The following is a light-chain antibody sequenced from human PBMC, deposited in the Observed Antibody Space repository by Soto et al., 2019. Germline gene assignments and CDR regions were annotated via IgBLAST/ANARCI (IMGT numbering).Light chain of an antibody. CDR1: SSDVGSYNY. Sequence: QSALTQPASVSGSPEQSITISCAGTSSDVGSYNYVSWYQQHPGKAPKLMIYQVTDRPSGVSNRFSGSKSGNTASLAISGLQAEDEAYYYCSAYTGSTTAVVFGGGTKRTVL. CDR2: QVT. J-gene: IGLJ2*01. V-gene: IGLV2-14*01. CDR3: SAYTGSTTAVV.